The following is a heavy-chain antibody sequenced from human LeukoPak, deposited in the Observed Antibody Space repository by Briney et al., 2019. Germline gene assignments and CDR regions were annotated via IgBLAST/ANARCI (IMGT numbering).Heavy chain of an antibody. Sequence: GGSLILSCAASGFTFSSYGMHWVRQAPGKGLEGVAFIRYDGSNKYYADSVKCRFTISRDNSKNTLYLQMNSLRAEDTAVYYCAKGTGSGRQPYYYYSYMDVWGKGTTVTISS. J-gene: IGHJ6*03. CDR2: IRYDGSNK. CDR3: AKGTGSGRQPYYYYSYMDV. CDR1: GFTFSSYG. D-gene: IGHD3-10*01. V-gene: IGHV3-30*02.